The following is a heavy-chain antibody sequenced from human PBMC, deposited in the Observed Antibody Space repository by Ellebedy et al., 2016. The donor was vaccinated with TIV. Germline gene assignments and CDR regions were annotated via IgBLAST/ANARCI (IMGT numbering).Heavy chain of an antibody. CDR2: INQDGSEK. CDR1: GFTFSSYW. D-gene: IGHD4-17*01. J-gene: IGHJ3*01. V-gene: IGHV3-7*01. CDR3: VTDGSYGDYRSPTHAFEF. Sequence: GGSLRLSCAAPGFTFSSYWMSGVRQAPGKGLEWVANINQDGSEKYYVDSVKGRFTISRDNAKNSLYLQMNGLGADDTAVYYCVTDGSYGDYRSPTHAFEFWGQGTMVTVSS.